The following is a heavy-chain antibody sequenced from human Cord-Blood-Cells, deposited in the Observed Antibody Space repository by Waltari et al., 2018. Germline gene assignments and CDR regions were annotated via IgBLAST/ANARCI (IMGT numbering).Heavy chain of an antibody. D-gene: IGHD4-17*01. CDR2: FDPEDGET. V-gene: IGHV1-24*01. CDR3: ATAGDYGGNSVFAFDI. Sequence: QVQLVQSGAEVKKPGASVKVSCTVSGYTLTEFSMPWVRQAPGKGLEWIGGFDPEDGETIYAQKFQGRVTMTEDTSTDTAYMELSSLRSEDTAVYYCATAGDYGGNSVFAFDIWGQGTMVTVSS. CDR1: GYTLTEFS. J-gene: IGHJ3*02.